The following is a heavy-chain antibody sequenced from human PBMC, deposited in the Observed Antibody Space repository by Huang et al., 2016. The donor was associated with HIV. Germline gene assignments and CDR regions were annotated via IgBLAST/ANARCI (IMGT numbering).Heavy chain of an antibody. CDR3: ARYRLTGTFLDS. D-gene: IGHD3-9*01. CDR2: INTKTGKP. V-gene: IGHV7-4-1*02. J-gene: IGHJ4*02. CDR1: GYTFTTYS. Sequence: QVQLVQSGSELRKPGASVKLSCKASGYTFTTYSLIWVRQAPGQGLEWMGWINTKTGKPTDAQGFTGRFVFSLDTTVNTAYLQISSLKTDDTAKYFCARYRLTGTFLDSWGQGTQVTVSS.